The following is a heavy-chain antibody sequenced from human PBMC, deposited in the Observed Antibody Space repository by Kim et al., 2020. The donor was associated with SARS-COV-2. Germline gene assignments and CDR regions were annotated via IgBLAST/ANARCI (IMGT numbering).Heavy chain of an antibody. V-gene: IGHV1-2*02. J-gene: IGHJ5*02. D-gene: IGHD3-10*01. Sequence: ASVKVSCKASGYTFTGYYMHWVRQAPGQGLEWMGWINPNSGGTNYAQKFQGRVTMTRDTSISTAYMELSRLRSDDTAVYYCARDLGFYYGSGSYESLLAPTWGQGTLVTVSS. CDR3: ARDLGFYYGSGSYESLLAPT. CDR2: INPNSGGT. CDR1: GYTFTGYY.